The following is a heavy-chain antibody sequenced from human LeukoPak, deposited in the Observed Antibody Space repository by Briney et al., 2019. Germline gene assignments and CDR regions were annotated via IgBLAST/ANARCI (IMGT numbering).Heavy chain of an antibody. Sequence: SETLSLTCAVYGGSFSAYYWSWIRQPPGKGLEWIGEISHSGGTNYNPSLKSRVTISVDTSKNQFSLKLGSVTAADTALYYCARGQAHNWNDLSTENWFDPWGQGTLVTVSS. CDR3: ARGQAHNWNDLSTENWFDP. D-gene: IGHD1-1*01. V-gene: IGHV4-34*01. CDR2: ISHSGGT. J-gene: IGHJ5*02. CDR1: GGSFSAYY.